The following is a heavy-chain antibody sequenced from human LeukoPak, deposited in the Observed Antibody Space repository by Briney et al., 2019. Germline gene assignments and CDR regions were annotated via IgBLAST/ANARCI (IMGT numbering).Heavy chain of an antibody. J-gene: IGHJ6*03. V-gene: IGHV4-34*01. D-gene: IGHD6-6*01. CDR1: GGSFSGYY. CDR2: INHSGST. Sequence: PSETLSLTCAVYGGSFSGYYWSWIRQPPGKGLEWIGEINHSGSTNYNPSLKSRVTISVDKSKNQFSLKLSSVTAADTAVYYCARDFRSSSYYMDVWGKGTTVTVSS. CDR3: ARDFRSSSYYMDV.